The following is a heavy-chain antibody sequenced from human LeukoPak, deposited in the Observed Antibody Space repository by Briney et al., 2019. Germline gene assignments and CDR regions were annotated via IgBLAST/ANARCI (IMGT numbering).Heavy chain of an antibody. CDR2: MDYSGST. Sequence: SETLSLTCTVSGGSINTSNDYWGWIRQPPGKGLEWIGSMDYSGSTYYNPSLKSRVTISVDTSKNQFSLKLSSVTAADTAVYYCARHALEGRGVQLNWFDPWGQGTLVTVSS. D-gene: IGHD3-10*01. J-gene: IGHJ5*02. V-gene: IGHV4-39*01. CDR1: GGSINTSNDY. CDR3: ARHALEGRGVQLNWFDP.